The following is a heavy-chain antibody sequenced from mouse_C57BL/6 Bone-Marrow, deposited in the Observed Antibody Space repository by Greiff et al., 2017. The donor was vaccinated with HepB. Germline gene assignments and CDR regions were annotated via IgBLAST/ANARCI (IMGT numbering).Heavy chain of an antibody. CDR1: GFTFSDYY. V-gene: IGHV5-12*01. D-gene: IGHD2-3*01. Sequence: EVQRVESGGGLVQPGGSLKLSCAASGFTFSDYYMYWVRQTPEKRLEWVAYISNGGGSTYYPDTVKGRFTISRDNAKNTLYLQMSRLKSEDTAMYYCARHRDGYYDYAMDYWGQGTSVTVSS. J-gene: IGHJ4*01. CDR2: ISNGGGST. CDR3: ARHRDGYYDYAMDY.